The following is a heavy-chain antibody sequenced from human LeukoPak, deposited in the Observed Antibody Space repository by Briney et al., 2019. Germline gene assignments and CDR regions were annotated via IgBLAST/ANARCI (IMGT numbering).Heavy chain of an antibody. CDR2: IYYSGST. CDR3: ARRGGDGYRPNTNWFDP. V-gene: IGHV4-59*08. Sequence: PSETLSLTCTVSGGSISSYYWSWIRQPRGKGLEWIGYIYYSGSTNYNPSLKSRVTISVHTSKNQFSLKLSSVTAADTAVYYCARRGGDGYRPNTNWFDPWGQGTPVTVSS. D-gene: IGHD5-24*01. CDR1: GGSISSYY. J-gene: IGHJ5*02.